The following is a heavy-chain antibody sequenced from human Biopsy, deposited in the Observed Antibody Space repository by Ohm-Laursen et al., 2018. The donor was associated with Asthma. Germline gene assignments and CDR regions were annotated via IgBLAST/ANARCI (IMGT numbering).Heavy chain of an antibody. J-gene: IGHJ4*02. CDR1: YGSITSGGYY. D-gene: IGHD3-22*01. Sequence: TLSLTCTVSYGSITSGGYYCTWIRQHPGKGLEWIGIIYYRGSTYYNPSLKSRVSISIDTSKNQFSLNLSSVTAADTAVYYCARAQDYYDSRGYYRSFDYWGQGTLVTVSS. CDR2: IYYRGST. CDR3: ARAQDYYDSRGYYRSFDY. V-gene: IGHV4-31*03.